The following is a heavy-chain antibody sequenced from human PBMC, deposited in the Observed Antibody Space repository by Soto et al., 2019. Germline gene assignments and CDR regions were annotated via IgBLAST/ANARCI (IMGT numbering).Heavy chain of an antibody. CDR2: LYSGGSS. J-gene: IGHJ6*02. CDR1: GFIVSSSH. CDR3: ARVGSYSYYYGMDV. V-gene: IGHV3-66*01. Sequence: ESGGGLVQPGGSLRLSCAASGFIVSSSHISWVRQAPGKGLEWVSVLYSGGSSFHADSVKGRFTISRDNSKNTLYLQVNSLRAEDTAIYYCARVGSYSYYYGMDVWGQGTTVTVSS.